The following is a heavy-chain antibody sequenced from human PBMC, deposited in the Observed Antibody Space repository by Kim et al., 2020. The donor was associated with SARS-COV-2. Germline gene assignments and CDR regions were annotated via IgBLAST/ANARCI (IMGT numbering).Heavy chain of an antibody. D-gene: IGHD3-10*01. CDR2: INHSGRT. CDR3: ARRLANTSGWGSHYCDL. CDR1: GGSFSGYY. V-gene: IGHV4-34*01. J-gene: IGHJ4*02. Sequence: SETLSLTCAVYGGSFSGYYWSWIRQPPGKGLEWIGEINHSGRTNYNPSLKSRVTISVNTSKNQFSLKLTSVTAAATAVYYCARRLANTSGWGSHYCDLWGQGILVTVSS.